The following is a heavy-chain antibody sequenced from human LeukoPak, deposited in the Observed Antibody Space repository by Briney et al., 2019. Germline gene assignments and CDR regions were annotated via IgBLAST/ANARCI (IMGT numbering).Heavy chain of an antibody. J-gene: IGHJ4*02. CDR3: ATAHPLICGGDCYTQGDY. V-gene: IGHV1-24*01. CDR2: FDPEDGET. D-gene: IGHD2-21*02. CDR1: GYTLTELS. Sequence: ASVKVSCKVSGYTLTELSIHWVRQAPGKGLEWMGGFDPEDGETIYAQKFQGRVTMTEDTSTDTAYMELSSLRSEDTAVYYCATAHPLICGGDCYTQGDYWGQGTLVTVSS.